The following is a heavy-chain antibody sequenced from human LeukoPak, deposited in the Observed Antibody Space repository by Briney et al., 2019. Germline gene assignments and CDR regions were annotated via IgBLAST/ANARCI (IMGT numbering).Heavy chain of an antibody. J-gene: IGHJ3*02. D-gene: IGHD6-19*01. CDR2: ISYDGSNK. CDR1: GFTFSGYA. V-gene: IGHV3-30-3*01. CDR3: AKDGYSSGWFRGNAFDI. Sequence: GGSLRLSCAASGFTFSGYAMHWVRQAPGKGLEWVAVISYDGSNKYYADSVKGRFTISRDNSKNTLYLQMNSLRAEDTAVYYCAKDGYSSGWFRGNAFDIWGQGTMVTVSS.